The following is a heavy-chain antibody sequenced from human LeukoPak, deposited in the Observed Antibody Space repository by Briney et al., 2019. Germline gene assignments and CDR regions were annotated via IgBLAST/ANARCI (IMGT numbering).Heavy chain of an antibody. V-gene: IGHV3-48*04. CDR2: ISSSGSTI. CDR3: ARDPYSGTYGNTYYYYMDV. CDR1: GFTFSSYA. J-gene: IGHJ6*03. Sequence: GGSLRLSCAASGFTFSSYAMSWVRQAPGKGLEWVSYISSSGSTIYYADSVKGRFTISRDNARNSLYLQMNSLRVEDTAVYYCARDPYSGTYGNTYYYYMDVWGKGTTVTISS. D-gene: IGHD1-26*01.